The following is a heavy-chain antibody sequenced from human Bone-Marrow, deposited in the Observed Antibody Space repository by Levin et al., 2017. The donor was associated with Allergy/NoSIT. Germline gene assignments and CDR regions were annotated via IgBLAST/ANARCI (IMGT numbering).Heavy chain of an antibody. D-gene: IGHD1-7*01. Sequence: SETLSLTCAVYGGSFSGYYWSWIRQPPGKGLEWIGEINHSGSTNYNPSLKSRVTISVDTSKNQFSLKLSSVTAADTAVYYCARGFRDWNYFFDYWGQGTLVTVSS. CDR3: ARGFRDWNYFFDY. V-gene: IGHV4-34*01. J-gene: IGHJ4*02. CDR1: GGSFSGYY. CDR2: INHSGST.